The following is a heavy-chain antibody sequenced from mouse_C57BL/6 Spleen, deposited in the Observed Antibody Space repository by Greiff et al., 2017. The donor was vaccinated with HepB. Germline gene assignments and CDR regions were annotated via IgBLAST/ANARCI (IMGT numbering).Heavy chain of an antibody. CDR1: GYTFTSYW. CDR3: ARSKTHYYGSSYAPFAY. Sequence: VQLQQSGAELVKPGASVKLSCKASGYTFTSYWMHWVKQRPGRGLEWIGRIDPNSGGTKYNEKFKSKATLTVDKPSSTAYMQLSSLTSEDSAVYYCARSKTHYYGSSYAPFAYWGQGTLVTVSA. CDR2: IDPNSGGT. D-gene: IGHD1-1*01. V-gene: IGHV1-72*01. J-gene: IGHJ3*01.